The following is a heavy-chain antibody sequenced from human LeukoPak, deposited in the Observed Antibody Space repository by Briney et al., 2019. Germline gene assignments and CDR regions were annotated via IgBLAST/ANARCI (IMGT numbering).Heavy chain of an antibody. D-gene: IGHD3-9*01. Sequence: GASVKVSCKASGGTFSSYAISWVRQAPGQGLEWMGGIIPIFGTANYAQKFQGRVTITADESTSTAYMELRRLRSDDTAVYFCARDPYDLLTGYYSGSGGDYWGQGTLVTVSS. J-gene: IGHJ4*02. CDR2: IIPIFGTA. CDR1: GGTFSSYA. CDR3: ARDPYDLLTGYYSGSGGDY. V-gene: IGHV1-69*13.